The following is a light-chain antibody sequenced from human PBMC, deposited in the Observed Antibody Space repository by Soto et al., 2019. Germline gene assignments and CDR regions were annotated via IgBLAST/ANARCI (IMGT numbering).Light chain of an antibody. CDR2: AAS. V-gene: IGKV1-39*01. CDR3: QQTDSTPQT. J-gene: IGKJ1*01. Sequence: IQMTQSPSSLSASVGDRVTISCRASQSMRNYVSWYQQKPGKAPKLLIRAASTLQSGVPSWFSGSGSGKDFTLPISSLQIEDFATYFCQQTDSTPQTFGQGTHVEI. CDR1: QSMRNY.